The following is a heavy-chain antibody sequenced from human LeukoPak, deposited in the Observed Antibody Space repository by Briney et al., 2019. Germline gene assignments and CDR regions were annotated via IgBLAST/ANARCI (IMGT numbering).Heavy chain of an antibody. CDR1: GGSISSSSYY. J-gene: IGHJ4*02. CDR2: IYYSGST. Sequence: SETLSLTCTVSGGSISSSSYYWGWIRQPPGKGLEWIGSIYYSGSTYYNPSLKSRVTISVDTSKNQFSLKLSPVTAADTAVYYCARHQLLGDYSDYWGQGTLVTVSS. D-gene: IGHD1-7*01. CDR3: ARHQLLGDYSDY. V-gene: IGHV4-39*01.